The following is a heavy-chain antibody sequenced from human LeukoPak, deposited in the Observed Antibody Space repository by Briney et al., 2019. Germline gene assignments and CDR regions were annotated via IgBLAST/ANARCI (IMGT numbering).Heavy chain of an antibody. CDR2: ISGSGSRT. V-gene: IGHV3-23*01. CDR1: GFTFSSYA. CDR3: ARLWGDVTIFDL. Sequence: GGSLRLSCAASGFTFSSYAMSWVRQAPGKGLEWVSAISGSGSRTYYADSVKGRFTISRDNSKNTLYLQMNSLRAEDTAVYYCARLWGDVTIFDLWGQGTLVTVSS. D-gene: IGHD3-16*01. J-gene: IGHJ4*02.